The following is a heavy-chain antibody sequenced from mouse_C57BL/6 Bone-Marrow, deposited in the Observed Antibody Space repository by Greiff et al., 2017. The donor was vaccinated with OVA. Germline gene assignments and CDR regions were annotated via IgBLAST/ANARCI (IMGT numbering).Heavy chain of an antibody. CDR3: TELMTRGH. J-gene: IGHJ3*01. CDR2: IRLKSDNYAT. V-gene: IGHV6-3*01. Sequence: EVQGVESGGGLVQPGGSMKLSCVASGFTFSNYWMNWVRQSPEKGLEWVAQIRLKSDNYATHYAESVKGRFTISRDDSKSSVYLQMNNLKAEYTGIYYCTELMTRGHWGQGTLVTVSA. D-gene: IGHD2-13*01. CDR1: GFTFSNYW.